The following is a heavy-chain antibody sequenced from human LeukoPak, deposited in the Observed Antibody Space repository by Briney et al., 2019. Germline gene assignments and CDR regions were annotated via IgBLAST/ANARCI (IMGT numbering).Heavy chain of an antibody. J-gene: IGHJ6*02. CDR1: GLTVSNHW. CDR3: AKSGWNSYGMDV. V-gene: IGHV3-7*03. CDR2: IREERGQE. D-gene: IGHD6-19*01. Sequence: GGTLRLSCVASGLTVSNHWMSWVRQAPGKGLEWVANIREERGQEYYVDSVKGRFTISKNSAKNSLYLQMNTLRVEDTAVYYCAKSGWNSYGMDVWGQGTTVTVSS.